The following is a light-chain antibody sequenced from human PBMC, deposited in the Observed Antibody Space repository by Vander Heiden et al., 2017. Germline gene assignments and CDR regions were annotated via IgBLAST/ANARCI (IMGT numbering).Light chain of an antibody. CDR3: QQYDNLPLT. CDR1: QDISNY. Sequence: DIQITHSPSSLSASVGDRVTISCQASQDISNYLNWYQQKPVKAPKLLIYDASNLETGVPSRFSGSGSGTDFTFTISSLQPEDLATYYCQQYDNLPLTFGGGTKVEIK. CDR2: DAS. J-gene: IGKJ4*01. V-gene: IGKV1-33*01.